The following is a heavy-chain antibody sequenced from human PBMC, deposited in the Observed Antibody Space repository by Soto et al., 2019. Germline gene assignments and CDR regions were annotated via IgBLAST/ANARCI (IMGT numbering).Heavy chain of an antibody. Sequence: EVQLLESGGGLVQPGESLRLSCAASGFTFSSYAMSWVRQAPGKGLEWVSVISGSDDSTYYADSVKGRFTISRDKSKNTLYLQMNSLRAEGTAVYYCAKRSGSSTFDYWGQGALVTVSS. CDR3: AKRSGSSTFDY. D-gene: IGHD6-6*01. J-gene: IGHJ4*02. V-gene: IGHV3-23*01. CDR2: ISGSDDST. CDR1: GFTFSSYA.